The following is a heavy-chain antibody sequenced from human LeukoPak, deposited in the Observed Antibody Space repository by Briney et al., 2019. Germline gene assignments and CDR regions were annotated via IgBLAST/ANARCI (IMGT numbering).Heavy chain of an antibody. D-gene: IGHD4-17*01. Sequence: ASVTVSCKASDTFTSYGINWVRQAPGQGLEWMGWISPYNGNTKYAEKIQRRVTITTDTSTSTAYMELRSLSSDDTAVYYCARDQRGYGDSSGASKWIDPWGQGTLATVSS. CDR3: ARDQRGYGDSSGASKWIDP. CDR1: DTFTSYG. V-gene: IGHV1-18*01. J-gene: IGHJ5*02. CDR2: ISPYNGNT.